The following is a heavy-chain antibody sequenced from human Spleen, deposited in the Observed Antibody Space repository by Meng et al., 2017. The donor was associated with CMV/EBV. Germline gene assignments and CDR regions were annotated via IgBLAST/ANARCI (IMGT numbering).Heavy chain of an antibody. CDR2: IYYSGTT. Sequence: CTVSGGSMCRGTYHWAWIRQPPGKGLEWIGSIYYSGTTYYNPSLNSRVTISGDTSKNQFYLSLHSLTAADTAVYYCALSMDNWFDPWGQGTLVTVSS. CDR3: ALSMDNWFDP. D-gene: IGHD2-8*01. J-gene: IGHJ5*02. V-gene: IGHV4-39*07. CDR1: GGSMCRGTYH.